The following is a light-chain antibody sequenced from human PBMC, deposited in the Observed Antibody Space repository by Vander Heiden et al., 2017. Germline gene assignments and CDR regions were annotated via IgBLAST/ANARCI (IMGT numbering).Light chain of an antibody. Sequence: EIVLTQSPGTLSLSPGERATLSCRASQSVSSGYLAWHQQKPGQTPRLLIYGASRRATGIPDRFSGSGSGTDFTLTISRLEPEDFAVYYCQHYESFLTFGGGTKVEIK. J-gene: IGKJ4*01. CDR3: QHYESFLT. CDR1: QSVSSGY. CDR2: GAS. V-gene: IGKV3-20*01.